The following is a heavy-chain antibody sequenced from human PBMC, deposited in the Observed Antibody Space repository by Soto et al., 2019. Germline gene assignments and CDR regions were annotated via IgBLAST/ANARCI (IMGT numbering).Heavy chain of an antibody. Sequence: PGGSLRLSCAASGFTVSSNYMSWVRQAPGKGLEWVSVNYSGGSTYYADSVKGRITITRDDSKNTLYLQMNSLRSEDTAVYYCARDVGYSSNSWGQGTLVTVSS. V-gene: IGHV3-66*01. D-gene: IGHD6-13*01. CDR2: NYSGGST. CDR1: GFTVSSNY. J-gene: IGHJ4*02. CDR3: ARDVGYSSNS.